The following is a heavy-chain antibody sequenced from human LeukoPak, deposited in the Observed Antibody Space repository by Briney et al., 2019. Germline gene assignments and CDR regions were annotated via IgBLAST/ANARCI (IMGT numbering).Heavy chain of an antibody. CDR2: ISYDGSNK. D-gene: IGHD3-22*01. CDR1: GFTFSSYA. V-gene: IGHV3-30-3*01. J-gene: IGHJ4*02. CDR3: ARVPDQSYYYDSSGTFDY. Sequence: GGSLRLSCAASGFTFSSYAMSWVRQAPGKGLEWVAVISYDGSNKYYADSVKGRFTISRDNSKNTLYLQMNSLRAEDTAVYYCARVPDQSYYYDSSGTFDYWGQGTLVTVSS.